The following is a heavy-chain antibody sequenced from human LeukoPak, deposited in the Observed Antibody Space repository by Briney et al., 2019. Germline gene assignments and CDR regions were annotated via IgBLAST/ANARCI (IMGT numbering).Heavy chain of an antibody. CDR3: ARRAGAYSHPYDY. CDR2: ITNSSSTI. D-gene: IGHD4/OR15-4a*01. Sequence: PGGSLRLSCAASGFIFSSYSMNWVRQAPGKGLEWISYITNSSSTIYYADSVKGRFTVSRDNAKNTPYLQMNSLRAEDTAVYYCARRAGAYSHPYDYWGQGTLVTVSS. V-gene: IGHV3-48*01. J-gene: IGHJ4*02. CDR1: GFIFSSYS.